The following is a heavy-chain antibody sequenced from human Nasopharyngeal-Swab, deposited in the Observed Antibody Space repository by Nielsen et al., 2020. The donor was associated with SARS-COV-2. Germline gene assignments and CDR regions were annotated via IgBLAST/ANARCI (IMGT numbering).Heavy chain of an antibody. CDR2: IFPSLGIA. CDR1: GGTFSRYA. Sequence: SVKVWWKVDGGTFSRYANRWGRQNPGQGIGWMGRIFPSLGIANYAQKLQVRVTITEDKSTSTTYMVLSSLRSEDTAVYYCARGEILEFFPNYYYYGMDVWGQGTTVTVSS. J-gene: IGHJ6*02. CDR3: ARGEILEFFPNYYYYGMDV. D-gene: IGHD3-3*01. V-gene: IGHV1-69*04.